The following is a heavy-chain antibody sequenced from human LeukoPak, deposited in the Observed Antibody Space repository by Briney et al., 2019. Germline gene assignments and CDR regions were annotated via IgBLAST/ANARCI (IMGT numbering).Heavy chain of an antibody. CDR1: GYTFTGYY. CDR2: INPNSGGT. J-gene: IGHJ3*02. CDR3: ARSPPRDSDAFDI. D-gene: IGHD2-15*01. V-gene: IGHV1-2*02. Sequence: ASVKVSCKASGYTFTGYYMHWVRQAPGQGLEWMGWINPNSGGTNYAQKFQGRVTMTRDTSISTAYMELSRLRSDDTAVYYCARSPPRDSDAFDIWGQGTMVTVSS.